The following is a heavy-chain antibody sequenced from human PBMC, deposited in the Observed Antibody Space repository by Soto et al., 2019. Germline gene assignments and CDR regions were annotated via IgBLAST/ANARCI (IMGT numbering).Heavy chain of an antibody. V-gene: IGHV4-4*02. D-gene: IGHD3-10*01. CDR3: ARGNRITIVRGVNNWFDP. CDR1: GGSISSSNW. J-gene: IGHJ5*02. CDR2: IYHSGST. Sequence: QVQLQESGPGLVKPSGTLSLTCAVSGGSISSSNWWRWVRQPPGKVLECIGEIYHSGSTNYNPSLKCRVTISVDKSKNQYSLNLSSVTAAYTAVYYCARGNRITIVRGVNNWFDPWGQGSLVTVSP.